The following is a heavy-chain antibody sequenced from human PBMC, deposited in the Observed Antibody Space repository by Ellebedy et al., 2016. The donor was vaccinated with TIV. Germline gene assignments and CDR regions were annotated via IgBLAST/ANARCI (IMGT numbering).Heavy chain of an antibody. V-gene: IGHV3-43*01. D-gene: IGHD5-24*01. CDR3: AKADAYRAFDY. J-gene: IGHJ4*02. CDR1: GFTFENYM. CDR2: ITWDGGST. Sequence: GESLKISCAASGFTFENYMMHWVRQAPGKGLEWVSFITWDGGSTYYADSVKGRFTISRDNSKDSLYLQMNSLRTEDTAFYYCAKADAYRAFDYWGQGTLVTVSS.